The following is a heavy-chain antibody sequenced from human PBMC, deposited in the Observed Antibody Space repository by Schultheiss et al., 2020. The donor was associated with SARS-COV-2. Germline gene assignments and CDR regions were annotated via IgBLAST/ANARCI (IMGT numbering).Heavy chain of an antibody. CDR2: IYYTGST. J-gene: IGHJ5*02. Sequence: SETLSLTCTVSGGSISSYYWSWIRQPPGKGLEWIGYIYYTGSTYYNPSLKSRVTISVDTSKKQFSLKLSSVTAADTAVYYCARAAYTSYSSGWYNWFDPWGQGTLVTVSS. D-gene: IGHD6-19*01. CDR1: GGSISSYY. V-gene: IGHV4-59*12. CDR3: ARAAYTSYSSGWYNWFDP.